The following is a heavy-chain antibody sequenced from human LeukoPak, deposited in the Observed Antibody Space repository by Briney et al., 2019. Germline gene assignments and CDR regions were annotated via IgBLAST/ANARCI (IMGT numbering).Heavy chain of an antibody. D-gene: IGHD3-10*02. CDR3: AELGITMIGGV. J-gene: IGHJ6*04. V-gene: IGHV3-21*01. Sequence: PGGSLRLSCAASGFTFSSYWMNWVRQAPGKGLEWVSSISFSGGYIYYADSLKGRITISRDNAKNSLYLQMNSLRAEDTAVYYCAELGITMIGGVWGKGTTVTISS. CDR1: GFTFSSYW. CDR2: ISFSGGYI.